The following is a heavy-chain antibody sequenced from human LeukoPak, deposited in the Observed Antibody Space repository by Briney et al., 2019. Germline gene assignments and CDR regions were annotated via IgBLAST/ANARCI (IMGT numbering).Heavy chain of an antibody. Sequence: SVKVSCKASGYTFTSYYMHWVRQSPGQGLEWMGIINPHGGSTSYVPKFQGRGTMTRDTSTSTVYMELSSLRSEDTVVYYCARDWARAYYDYVWGSYREGINWFDPWGQGTLVTVSS. V-gene: IGHV1-46*01. CDR2: INPHGGST. J-gene: IGHJ5*02. D-gene: IGHD3-16*02. CDR1: GYTFTSYY. CDR3: ARDWARAYYDYVWGSYREGINWFDP.